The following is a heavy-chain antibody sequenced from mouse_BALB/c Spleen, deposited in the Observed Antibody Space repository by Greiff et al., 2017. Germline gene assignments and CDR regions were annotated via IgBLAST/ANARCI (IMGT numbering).Heavy chain of an antibody. CDR2: ISYSGST. D-gene: IGHD4-1*02. CDR3: ARSSSTDWFAY. CDR1: GYSITSDYA. J-gene: IGHJ3*01. V-gene: IGHV3-2*02. Sequence: VQLKESGPGLVKPSQSLSLTCTVTGYSITSDYAWNWIRQFPGNKLEWMGYISYSGSTSYNPSLKSRISITRDTSKNQFFLQLNSVTTEDTATYYCARSSSTDWFAYWGQGTLVTVSA.